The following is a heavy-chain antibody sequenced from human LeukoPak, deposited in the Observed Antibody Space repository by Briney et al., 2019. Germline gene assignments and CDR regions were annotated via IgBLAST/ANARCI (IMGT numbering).Heavy chain of an antibody. CDR1: GFTFSSYG. Sequence: GGSLRLSCAASGFTFSSYGMHWVRQAPGKGLEWVAVISYDGSNKYYADSVKGRFTISRDNSKNTLYLQMNSLRAEDTAVYYCAKAPSRENWYYLDYWGQGTLVTVSS. CDR3: AKAPSRENWYYLDY. V-gene: IGHV3-30*18. J-gene: IGHJ4*02. D-gene: IGHD3-10*01. CDR2: ISYDGSNK.